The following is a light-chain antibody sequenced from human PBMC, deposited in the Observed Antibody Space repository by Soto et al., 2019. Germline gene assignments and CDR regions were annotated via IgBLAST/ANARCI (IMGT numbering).Light chain of an antibody. CDR2: EAS. J-gene: IGKJ5*01. Sequence: DIQMTQSPSTLSSSVGDRATFTCRASQSISNSLAWYQQKPGKAPTLLIYEASIRPNGIPSRFSGSGSGTEFTLSISSLEPEDFAVYYCQQCNKWPPFTFGQGTRLEIK. CDR3: QQCNKWPPFT. V-gene: IGKV1-5*03. CDR1: QSISNS.